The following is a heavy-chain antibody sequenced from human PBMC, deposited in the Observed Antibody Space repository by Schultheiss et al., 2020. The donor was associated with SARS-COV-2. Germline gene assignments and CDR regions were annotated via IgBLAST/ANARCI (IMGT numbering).Heavy chain of an antibody. J-gene: IGHJ4*02. CDR3: ARMMQYYYDSSGYFN. Sequence: SGPTLVQPTQTLTLTCTFSGFSLSTSGVGVGWIRQPPGKALEWLALIYWNDDKRYSTSLKTRLTISKDTSKNQVVLTMTNMDPVDTATYYCARMMQYYYDSSGYFNWGQGTLVTVSS. D-gene: IGHD3-22*01. CDR1: GFSLSTSGVG. CDR2: IYWNDDK. V-gene: IGHV2-5*01.